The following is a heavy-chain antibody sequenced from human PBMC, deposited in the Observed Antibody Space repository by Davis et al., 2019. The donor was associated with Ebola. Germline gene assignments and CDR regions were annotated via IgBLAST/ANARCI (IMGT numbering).Heavy chain of an antibody. CDR3: ARTPISYYYDSSGYFDY. J-gene: IGHJ4*02. Sequence: ETLSLTCTVSGGSISSYYWSWIRQPPGKGLEWIGYIYYSGSTNYNPSLKSRVTISVDTSKNQFSLKLSSVTAADTAVYYCARTPISYYYDSSGYFDYWGQGTLVTVSS. V-gene: IGHV4-59*01. D-gene: IGHD3-22*01. CDR2: IYYSGST. CDR1: GGSISSYY.